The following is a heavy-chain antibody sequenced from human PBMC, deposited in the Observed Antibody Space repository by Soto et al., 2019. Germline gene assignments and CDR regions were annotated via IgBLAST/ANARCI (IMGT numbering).Heavy chain of an antibody. D-gene: IGHD3-10*01. CDR2: IKEDGSEK. CDR1: GFTFSSYW. CDR3: ARATGADKEDY. J-gene: IGHJ4*02. Sequence: GGSLRLSCAASGFTFSSYWMSWVRQAPGKGLEWVANIKEDGSEKYYVDSVKGRFTISRDNAKNSPYLQMNSLRVEDTAVYYCARATGADKEDYWGQGTLVTVSS. V-gene: IGHV3-7*04.